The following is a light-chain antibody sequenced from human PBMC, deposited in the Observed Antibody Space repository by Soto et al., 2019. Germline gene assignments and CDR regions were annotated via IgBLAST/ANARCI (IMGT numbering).Light chain of an antibody. CDR2: LAS. Sequence: EIVLTQSPGTLSLSPGERATLSCRASETISNNYVAWYQQRPGQAPRLFIYLASNRAAGVPDRFRGSGSGADFTLTISRLEPEDFAVYVCQQYGSSPWTFGQGTKVDIK. J-gene: IGKJ1*01. V-gene: IGKV3-20*01. CDR3: QQYGSSPWT. CDR1: ETISNNY.